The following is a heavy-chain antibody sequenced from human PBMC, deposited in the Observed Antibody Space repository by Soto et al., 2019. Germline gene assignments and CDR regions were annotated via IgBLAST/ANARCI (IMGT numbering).Heavy chain of an antibody. J-gene: IGHJ6*02. CDR1: GGTFTSTA. V-gene: IGHV1-69*01. CDR2: IIPVLGTP. Sequence: QVLLVQSSAEVKKPGSSVKVSCKASGGTFTSTAFSWLRQAPGQGLEWMGGIIPVLGTPNYAQKFQARLTVTADASTTTVHMELSSLRSDYTAVYYCASSAGLDHLLNYYGLNVWGQGTTVTVSS. CDR3: ASSAGLDHLLNYYGLNV. D-gene: IGHD6-13*01.